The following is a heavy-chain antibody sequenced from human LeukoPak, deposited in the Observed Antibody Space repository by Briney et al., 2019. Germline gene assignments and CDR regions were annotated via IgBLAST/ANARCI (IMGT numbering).Heavy chain of an antibody. D-gene: IGHD5-24*01. V-gene: IGHV1-69*13. CDR1: GGTFSSYA. J-gene: IGHJ6*02. CDR2: IIPIFGTA. Sequence: ASVKVSCKASGGTFSSYAISWVRQAPGQGLEWMGGIIPIFGTANYAQKFQGRVTITADESTSTAYMELSSLRSEDTAVYYCARDLHGSGRDGYKNWGDYGMDVWGQGTTVTVSS. CDR3: ARDLHGSGRDGYKNWGDYGMDV.